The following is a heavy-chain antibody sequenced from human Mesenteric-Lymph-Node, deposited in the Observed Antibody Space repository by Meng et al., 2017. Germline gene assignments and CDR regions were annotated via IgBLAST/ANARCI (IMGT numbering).Heavy chain of an antibody. J-gene: IGHJ4*02. CDR1: GYTFTSYG. CDR3: ARGRAFYSSGLGY. D-gene: IGHD6-19*01. Sequence: ASVKVSCKASGYTFTSYGISWVRQAPGQGLEWMGWINAGNGNTKYSQKFQGRVTITRDTSASTAYMELSSLRSEDTAVYYCARGRAFYSSGLGYWGQGTLVTVSS. V-gene: IGHV1-3*01. CDR2: INAGNGNT.